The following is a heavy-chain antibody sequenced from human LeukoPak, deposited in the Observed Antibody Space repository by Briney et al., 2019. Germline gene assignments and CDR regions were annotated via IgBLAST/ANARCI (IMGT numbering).Heavy chain of an antibody. CDR2: IYPGDSDT. J-gene: IGHJ4*02. CDR1: GYSFTSYW. D-gene: IGHD2-15*01. CDR3: ARPGYCSGGSCYRFDY. Sequence: GESLKISCKGSGYSFTSYWIGWVRQMPGKGLEWMGIIYPGDSDTRYSPPFQGQVTISADKSISTAYLQWSSLKASDTAMYYCARPGYCSGGSCYRFDYWGQGALVTVSS. V-gene: IGHV5-51*01.